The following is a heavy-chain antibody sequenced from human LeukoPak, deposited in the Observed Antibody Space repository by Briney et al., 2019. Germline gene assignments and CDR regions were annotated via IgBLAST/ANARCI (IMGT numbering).Heavy chain of an antibody. D-gene: IGHD2-2*01. J-gene: IGHJ4*02. CDR2: ISGSSGST. CDR3: ARDLNVVVPASNDY. Sequence: GGSLRLSCAASGFTFSSYAMSWVRQAPGKGLEWVSAISGSSGSTYYADSVRGRFTISRDNSKNTLYLQMKSLRAEDTAVYYCARDLNVVVPASNDYWGQGTLVTVSS. V-gene: IGHV3-23*01. CDR1: GFTFSSYA.